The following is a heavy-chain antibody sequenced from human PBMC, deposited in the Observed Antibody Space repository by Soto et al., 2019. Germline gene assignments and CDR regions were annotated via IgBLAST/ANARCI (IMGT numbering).Heavy chain of an antibody. CDR2: IFHSGST. V-gene: IGHV4-4*02. CDR1: GGSIRRNNW. D-gene: IGHD1-26*01. CDR3: ARVFSGSYSDY. J-gene: IGHJ4*02. Sequence: SETLSLTCAVSGGSIRRNNWWSWGRQPPGKGLEWIGEIFHSGSTNYNPSLKTRVTISVDKSKNQFSLKLSSVTAADTAVYYCARVFSGSYSDYWGQGTLVTVSS.